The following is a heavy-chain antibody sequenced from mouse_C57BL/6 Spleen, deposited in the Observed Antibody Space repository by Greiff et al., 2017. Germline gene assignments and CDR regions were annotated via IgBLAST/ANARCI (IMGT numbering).Heavy chain of an antibody. D-gene: IGHD1-1*01. V-gene: IGHV5-6*01. CDR2: ISSGGSYT. J-gene: IGHJ2*01. CDR1: GFTFSSYG. Sequence: EVQGVESGGDLVKPGGSLKLSCAASGFTFSSYGMSWVRQTPDKRLEWVATISSGGSYTYYPDSVKGRFTISRDNAKNTLYLQMSSLKSEDTAMYYCARPYYYGSSHYFDYWGQGTTRTVSS. CDR3: ARPYYYGSSHYFDY.